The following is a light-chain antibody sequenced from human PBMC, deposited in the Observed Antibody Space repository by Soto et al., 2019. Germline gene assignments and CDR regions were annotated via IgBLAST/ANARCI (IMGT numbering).Light chain of an antibody. CDR3: QQRSNWPQYT. CDR2: DAS. J-gene: IGKJ2*01. V-gene: IGKV3-11*01. CDR1: QSVSSY. Sequence: EIVLTQSPATLSLSPGERATLSCRASQSVSSYLAWYQQKPGQAPRLLIYDASNRATGIPARFRGSGSGTEFPLNISILEPEDFAVYYCQQRSNWPQYTFGQGTKLESK.